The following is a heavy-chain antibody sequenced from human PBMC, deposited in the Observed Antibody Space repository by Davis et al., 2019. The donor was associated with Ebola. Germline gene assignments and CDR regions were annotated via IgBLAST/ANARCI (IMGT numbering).Heavy chain of an antibody. V-gene: IGHV3-73*01. Sequence: GESLKISCAASGFTFSGSAMHWVRQASGKGLEWVGRIRSKANSYATAYAASVKGRFTISRDDSKNTAYLQMNSLKTEDTAVYYCTSRYSSTNDYWGQETLVTVSS. CDR3: TSRYSSTNDY. CDR1: GFTFSGSA. D-gene: IGHD6-13*01. J-gene: IGHJ4*02. CDR2: IRSKANSYAT.